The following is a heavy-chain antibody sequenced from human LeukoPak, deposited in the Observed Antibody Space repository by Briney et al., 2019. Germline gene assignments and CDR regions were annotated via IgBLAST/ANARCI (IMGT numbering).Heavy chain of an antibody. CDR1: GYTFSDXY. V-gene: IGHV1-2*02. Sequence: ASVKVSCKASGYTFSDXYIHWVRQAPGXXXXXXGWINTNSGGTIYSQKFQGRITMTRDPSITTAYMELSSLRSDDTAVYYCARDYSASSWDNWGQGTLVTVSS. D-gene: IGHD6-13*01. CDR3: ARDYSASSWDN. J-gene: IGHJ4*02. CDR2: INTNSGGT.